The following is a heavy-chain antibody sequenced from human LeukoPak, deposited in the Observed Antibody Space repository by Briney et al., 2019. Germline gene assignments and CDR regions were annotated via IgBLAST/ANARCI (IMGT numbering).Heavy chain of an antibody. J-gene: IGHJ6*03. CDR3: AREGLYYAYYYYYMDV. Sequence: SETLSLTCAVYGGSFSGYYWSWIRQPPGKGLEWIGEINHSGSTNYNPSLKSRVTISVDTSKNQFSLKLSSVTAADTAVYYCAREGLYYAYYYYYMDVWGKGTTVTVSS. CDR1: GGSFSGYY. V-gene: IGHV4-34*01. D-gene: IGHD3-22*01. CDR2: INHSGST.